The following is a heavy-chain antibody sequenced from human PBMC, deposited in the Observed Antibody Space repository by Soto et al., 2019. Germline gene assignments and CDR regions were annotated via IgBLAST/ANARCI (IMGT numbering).Heavy chain of an antibody. CDR2: MQHTGNT. CDR3: AKDVSSRRWFDP. V-gene: IGHV4-4*07. CDR1: GASIRSYH. Sequence: QVQLQESGPGLVKPSETLSLTCAVSGASIRSYHWSWIRQPAGKGLEWIGRMQHTGNTNYNPSLKSRVTMSVDTSKNQISLKMTPVTAADTAVYFCAKDVSSRRWFDPWGQGILVIVSS. J-gene: IGHJ5*02. D-gene: IGHD3-16*01.